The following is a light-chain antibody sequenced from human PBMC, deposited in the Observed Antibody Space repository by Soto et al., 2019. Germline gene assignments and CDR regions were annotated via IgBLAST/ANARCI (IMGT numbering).Light chain of an antibody. CDR1: KLGNKY. CDR2: QDS. V-gene: IGLV3-1*01. Sequence: SYELTQPTSVSVSPGQTASITCSGDKLGNKYACWYQQKPGQFPVVVIYQDSKRPSGIPERFSGSNSGNTATLTISGTQAMDEADYYCQAWDSSTGVFGGGTKVTVL. J-gene: IGLJ2*01. CDR3: QAWDSSTGV.